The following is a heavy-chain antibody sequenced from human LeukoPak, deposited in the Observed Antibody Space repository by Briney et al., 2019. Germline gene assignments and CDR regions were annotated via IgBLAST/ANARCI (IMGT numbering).Heavy chain of an antibody. Sequence: GGSLRLSCAASGFSFDDLGMTWVRQVPGKGLEWVAGINWNGASTGYADSVRGRFTISRDSAKNSLYLQMNSLRAEDTALYYCARAVCPTIKFCDSSYFMDVWGKGSTVNVS. CDR3: ARAVCPTIKFCDSSYFMDV. J-gene: IGHJ6*03. V-gene: IGHV3-20*04. CDR2: INWNGAST. D-gene: IGHD6-6*01. CDR1: GFSFDDLG.